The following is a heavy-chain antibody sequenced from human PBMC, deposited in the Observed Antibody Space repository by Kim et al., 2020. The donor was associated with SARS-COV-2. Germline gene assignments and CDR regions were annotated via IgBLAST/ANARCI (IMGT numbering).Heavy chain of an antibody. CDR3: ARGIYGSGSYYNDY. D-gene: IGHD3-10*01. CDR2: ISNSNHYI. V-gene: IGHV3-21*01. CDR1: GFTFSSYS. J-gene: IGHJ4*02. Sequence: GSLRLSCAASGFTFSSYSMNWVRQAPGKGLEWVSYISNSNHYIYYADSLKGRFTISRDNAKNSLYLQMNSLRAEDTAVYYCARGIYGSGSYYNDYWGQGTLVTVSS.